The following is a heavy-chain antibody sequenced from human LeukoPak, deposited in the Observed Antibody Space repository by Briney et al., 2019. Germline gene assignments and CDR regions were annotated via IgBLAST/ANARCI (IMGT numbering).Heavy chain of an antibody. CDR2: ISAYNGNT. D-gene: IGHD6-13*01. Sequence: GASVKVSCKASGYTFTSYGISWVRQAPGQGLEWMGWISAYNGNTNYAQKLQGRVTMTTDTSTSTAYMELRSLRSDDTAVYYCARENLIAAAVMNFDYWGQGTLVTVSS. CDR3: ARENLIAAAVMNFDY. V-gene: IGHV1-18*01. CDR1: GYTFTSYG. J-gene: IGHJ4*02.